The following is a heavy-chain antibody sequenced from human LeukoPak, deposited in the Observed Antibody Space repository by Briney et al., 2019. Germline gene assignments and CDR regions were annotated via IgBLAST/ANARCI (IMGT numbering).Heavy chain of an antibody. CDR2: IYYSGST. D-gene: IGHD5-18*01. CDR1: GGSINSGSYY. J-gene: IGHJ4*02. Sequence: PSETLSLTCTVSGGSINSGSYYWGWIRQPPGKGLEWIGSIYYSGSTYYSPSLKSGVTMFIDMSRNRFSLKLSSVTAADTAMYYCAREQLGYSFANFDYWGQGTLVTVSS. CDR3: AREQLGYSFANFDY. V-gene: IGHV4-39*02.